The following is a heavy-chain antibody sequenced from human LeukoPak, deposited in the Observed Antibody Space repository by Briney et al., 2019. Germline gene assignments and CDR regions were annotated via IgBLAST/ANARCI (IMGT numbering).Heavy chain of an antibody. Sequence: ARSLRLSCAASGFTFSGYWMHWIGQGPGKRLVWVARINSDGNSPTYADPVKGRFTISRDNAKNTLYLQMNSLRAEDTAVYYCARDYGGDHYFDYWGQGALVTVSS. J-gene: IGHJ4*02. CDR2: INSDGNSP. CDR1: GFTFSGYW. CDR3: ARDYGGDHYFDY. D-gene: IGHD4-23*01. V-gene: IGHV3-74*01.